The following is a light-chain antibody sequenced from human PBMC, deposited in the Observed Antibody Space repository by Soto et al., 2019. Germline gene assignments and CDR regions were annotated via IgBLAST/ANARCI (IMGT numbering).Light chain of an antibody. CDR3: QQYYSTPLT. Sequence: DIVMTQSPDSLAVSLGERATINCKSSQSVLYSSRNKNLLAWYQQKSGQPPKLLIYWASTRESGVPDRFSGSGSGTDFTLTISSLQAEDVAVYSCQQYYSTPLTFGGGTKVEIK. CDR1: QSVLYSSRNKNL. V-gene: IGKV4-1*01. CDR2: WAS. J-gene: IGKJ4*01.